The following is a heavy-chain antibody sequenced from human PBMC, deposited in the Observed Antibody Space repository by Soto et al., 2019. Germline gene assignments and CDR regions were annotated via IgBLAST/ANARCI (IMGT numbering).Heavy chain of an antibody. CDR2: IYYSGSI. J-gene: IGHJ6*02. CDR1: GGSISSGGYY. CDR3: ARVGYCSGGSCYGYYYYYGMDV. Sequence: VHLQESGPGLVKPSQTLSLSCTVSGGSISSGGYYWSWIRQHPGRGLEWIGYIYYSGSIYYNPSLQRRVTISVDTSKHQFSLDLSSVTAADTAVYYCARVGYCSGGSCYGYYYYYGMDVWGQGTTVTVSS. D-gene: IGHD2-15*01. V-gene: IGHV4-31*03.